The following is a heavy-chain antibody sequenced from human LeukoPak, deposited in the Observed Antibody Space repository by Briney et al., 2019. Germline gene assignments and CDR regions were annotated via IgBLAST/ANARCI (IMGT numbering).Heavy chain of an antibody. CDR1: GYSFTSYC. V-gene: IGHV5-51*01. CDR2: IYPGDSGP. D-gene: IGHD1-26*01. Sequence: GESLKISCKVSGYSFTSYCIGWVRQMPGKGLEWMGIIYPGDSGPTYSPPFQGRVTISVDKSINTAYLQWSSLQASDTAMYYCGMSGDRVPLQDDVFDVWGQGTMVTVST. J-gene: IGHJ3*01. CDR3: GMSGDRVPLQDDVFDV.